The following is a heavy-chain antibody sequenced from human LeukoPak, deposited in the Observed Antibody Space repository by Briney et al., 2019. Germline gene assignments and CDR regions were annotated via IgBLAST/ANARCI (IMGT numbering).Heavy chain of an antibody. D-gene: IGHD1-7*01. CDR1: RFAFSSHA. CDR3: AKGGSMTGITRWFDI. CDR2: VNSDGGSS. V-gene: IGHV3-23*01. J-gene: IGHJ3*02. Sequence: GGSLRLSCAASRFAFSSHAMTWVRQAPGKGLQWVSGVNSDGGSSYYADSVKGRFTISRDNSKNTLYLQMNNLRAEDTAVYYCAKGGSMTGITRWFDIWGQGTMVTVSS.